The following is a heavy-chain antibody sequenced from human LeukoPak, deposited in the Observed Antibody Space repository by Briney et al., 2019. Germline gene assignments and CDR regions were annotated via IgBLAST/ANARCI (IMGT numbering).Heavy chain of an antibody. V-gene: IGHV1-18*01. D-gene: IGHD5-24*01. CDR1: GYTFTSYG. CDR3: ARVLLMAPYYYMDV. Sequence: ASVKVSCKASGYTFTSYGISWVRQAPGQGLEWMRWISAYNGNTNYAQKLQGRVTMTTDTSTSTAYMELRSLRSDDTAVYYCARVLLMAPYYYMDVWGKGTTVTVSS. CDR2: ISAYNGNT. J-gene: IGHJ6*03.